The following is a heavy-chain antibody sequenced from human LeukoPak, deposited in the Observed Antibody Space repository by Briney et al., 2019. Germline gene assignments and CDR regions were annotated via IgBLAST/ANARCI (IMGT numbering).Heavy chain of an antibody. CDR3: ARRRAAAGHGYYYYMDV. CDR1: GGSISSYY. D-gene: IGHD6-13*01. CDR2: IYTSGST. Sequence: PSETLSLTCTVSGGSISSYYWSWIRQPPGKGLEWIGYIYTSGSTNYNPSLKSRVTISVDTSKNQFSLKLSSVTAADTAVYYCARRRAAAGHGYYYYMDVWGKGTTVTVSS. J-gene: IGHJ6*03. V-gene: IGHV4-4*09.